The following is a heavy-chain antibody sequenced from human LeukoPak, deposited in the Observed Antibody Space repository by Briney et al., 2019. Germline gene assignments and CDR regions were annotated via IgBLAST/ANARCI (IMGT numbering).Heavy chain of an antibody. V-gene: IGHV3-30*04. J-gene: IGHJ4*02. CDR2: ISSDGSHI. CDR3: AKGGSSWWDYFDF. D-gene: IGHD6-13*01. Sequence: PGGSLRLSCAASGFTFSNYAMHWVRQAPGKGLEWVAIISSDGSHIYYADSVKGRFTISRDNSKNTLYLQMSSLRAEDTAVYYCAKGGSSWWDYFDFWGQGTLVTVSS. CDR1: GFTFSNYA.